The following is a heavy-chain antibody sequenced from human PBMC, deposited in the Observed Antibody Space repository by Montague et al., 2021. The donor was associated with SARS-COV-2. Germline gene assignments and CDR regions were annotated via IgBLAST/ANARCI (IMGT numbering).Heavy chain of an antibody. CDR3: ASNLYQDSYGDYVGCFDY. CDR1: GGSISSGGYY. V-gene: IGHV4-31*01. CDR2: IYYSGST. J-gene: IGHJ4*02. D-gene: IGHD4-17*01. Sequence: TLSLTCTVSGGSISSGGYYWSWIRQHPGKGLEWIGYIYYSGSTYYNPSLKSPVTITGDTSKNQFSLKLSSVTAADKAVYYCASNLYQDSYGDYVGCFDYWGQGTLVTVSS.